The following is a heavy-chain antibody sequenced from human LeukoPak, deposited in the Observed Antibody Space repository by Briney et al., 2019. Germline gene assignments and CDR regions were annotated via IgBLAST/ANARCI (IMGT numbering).Heavy chain of an antibody. J-gene: IGHJ6*03. Sequence: ASVKVSCKASGGTFSSYAINWVRQAPGQGLEWMGSIIPILGLANYAQKFHGRVTITADESTSTAYMELSSLRSEDTAVYYCARVPQNYYYYMDVWGKATTVTVSS. CDR1: GGTFSSYA. V-gene: IGHV1-69*04. CDR2: IIPILGLA. CDR3: ARVPQNYYYYMDV.